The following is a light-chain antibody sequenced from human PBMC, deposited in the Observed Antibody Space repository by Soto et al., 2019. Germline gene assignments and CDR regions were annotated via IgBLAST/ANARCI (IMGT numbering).Light chain of an antibody. CDR1: QDISTW. CDR2: TAS. V-gene: IGKV1-12*01. J-gene: IGKJ4*01. Sequence: DIQMTQSPSSASASVGDRVTITCRASQDISTWLAWFQQKPGEAPRLLIYTASSLHSGVPSRFSGSGSGTDFTLTISSLQPEDFATYYCQQGSSFPLTFGGGTKVDIK. CDR3: QQGSSFPLT.